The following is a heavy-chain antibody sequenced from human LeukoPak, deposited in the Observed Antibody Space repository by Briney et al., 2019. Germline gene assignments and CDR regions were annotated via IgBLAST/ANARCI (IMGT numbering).Heavy chain of an antibody. Sequence: ASLKVSCKASGYTFTSYYLQWVRQAPGQALEWMVRINPNNGDTNCPQNFQGRVTMTTDTSISTANMEMTRLTSVDTAVSWCAIGMMAAGTFDRWGEGTLVTASS. D-gene: IGHD6-13*01. J-gene: IGHJ4*02. CDR1: GYTFTSYY. CDR3: AIGMMAAGTFDR. CDR2: INPNNGDT. V-gene: IGHV1-2*06.